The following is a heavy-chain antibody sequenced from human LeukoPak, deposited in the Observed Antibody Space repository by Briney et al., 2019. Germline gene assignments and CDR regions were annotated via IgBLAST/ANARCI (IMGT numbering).Heavy chain of an antibody. V-gene: IGHV3-74*01. J-gene: IGHJ3*02. CDR3: ATLTTVVLDAFDI. Sequence: GGSLRLSCAASGFSFGSYWLHWVRQAPGKGLVWVSHIKSDGSSTSYADSVKGRFTISRDNAKNSLYLQMNSLRAEDTAVYYCATLTTVVLDAFDIWGQGTMVTVSS. CDR1: GFSFGSYW. D-gene: IGHD4-23*01. CDR2: IKSDGSST.